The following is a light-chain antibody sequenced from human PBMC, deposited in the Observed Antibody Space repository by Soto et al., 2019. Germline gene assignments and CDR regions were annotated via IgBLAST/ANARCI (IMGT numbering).Light chain of an antibody. CDR1: QSVGTN. Sequence: DIVMTQSPGTLSVSPGERATLSCRASQSVGTNLAWYQQRPGQAPRLLVYGASTRASGIPHRFSGSGSGTDFTLTISSLQSEDFAVYYCQKLNYWPRITFGQGTRLEIK. V-gene: IGKV3-15*01. CDR3: QKLNYWPRIT. J-gene: IGKJ5*01. CDR2: GAS.